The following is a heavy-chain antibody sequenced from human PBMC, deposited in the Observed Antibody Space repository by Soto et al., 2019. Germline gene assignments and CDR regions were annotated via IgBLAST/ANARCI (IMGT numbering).Heavy chain of an antibody. V-gene: IGHV4-61*01. D-gene: IGHD2-21*02. J-gene: IGHJ6*02. CDR3: AREDDGGDRDYYGLDV. CDR1: GGSISSGSYY. CDR2: LYYSGST. Sequence: SETLSLTCTVSGGSISSGSYYWSWIRQPPGKGLAWIGYLYYSGSTTYHPSFKSRVTISVDTSKNQFSLQLSSVTAADTSVYFCAREDDGGDRDYYGLDVWGQGTTVTVSS.